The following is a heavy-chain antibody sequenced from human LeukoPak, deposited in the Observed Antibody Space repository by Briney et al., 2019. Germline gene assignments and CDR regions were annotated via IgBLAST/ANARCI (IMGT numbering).Heavy chain of an antibody. CDR2: ISSSGSTI. D-gene: IGHD6-6*01. V-gene: IGHV3-48*03. CDR3: VAYSSSSRGVDY. Sequence: GGSLRLSCAASGFTFSSYEMNWVRQAPGKGREWVSYISSSGSTIYYADSVKGRFTISRDNAKNSLYLQMNSLRAEDTAVYYCVAYSSSSRGVDYWGQGTLVTVSS. CDR1: GFTFSSYE. J-gene: IGHJ4*02.